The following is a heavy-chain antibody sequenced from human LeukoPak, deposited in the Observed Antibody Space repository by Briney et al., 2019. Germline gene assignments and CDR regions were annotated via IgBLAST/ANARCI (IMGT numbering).Heavy chain of an antibody. Sequence: PGGSPRLFCAASGFTFSTNWMIWLRQAPEKGLEWVANIKEDGSATYYVDSVKGRFTISRDNAKNSLYLQMNSLRAEDTAIYYCARGGTRSPIDWGPGTLVTVSS. CDR1: GFTFSTNW. J-gene: IGHJ4*02. V-gene: IGHV3-7*01. D-gene: IGHD2/OR15-2a*01. CDR3: ARGGTRSPID. CDR2: IKEDGSAT.